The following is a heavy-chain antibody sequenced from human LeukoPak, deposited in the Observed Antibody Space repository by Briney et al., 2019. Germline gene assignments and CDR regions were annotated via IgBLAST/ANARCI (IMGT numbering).Heavy chain of an antibody. CDR1: GFTFSSYA. Sequence: GGSLRLSCAASGFTFSSYAMHWVRQAPGKGLEWVAVISYDGSNKYYADSVRGRFTISRDNAKNTLYLQMNGLRAEDTAVYYCARPLSGYSSSLGYWGQGTLVTVSS. CDR2: ISYDGSNK. CDR3: ARPLSGYSSSLGY. V-gene: IGHV3-30*04. D-gene: IGHD6-6*01. J-gene: IGHJ4*02.